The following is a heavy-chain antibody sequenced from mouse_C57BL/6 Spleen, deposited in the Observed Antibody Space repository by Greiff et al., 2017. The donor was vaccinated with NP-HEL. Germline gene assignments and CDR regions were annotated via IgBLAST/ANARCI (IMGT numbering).Heavy chain of an antibody. J-gene: IGHJ4*01. V-gene: IGHV1-81*01. D-gene: IGHD2-3*01. CDR3: AREVDGYYKAMDY. CDR2: IYPRSGNT. CDR1: GYTFTSYG. Sequence: VMLVESGAELARPGASVKLSCKASGYTFTSYGISWVKQRTGQGLEWIGEIYPRSGNTYYNEKFKGKATLTADKSSSTAYMELRSLTSEDSAVYFCAREVDGYYKAMDYWGQGTSVTVSA.